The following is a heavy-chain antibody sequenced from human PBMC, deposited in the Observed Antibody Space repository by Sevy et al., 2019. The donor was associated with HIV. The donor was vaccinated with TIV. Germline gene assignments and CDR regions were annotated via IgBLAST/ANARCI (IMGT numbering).Heavy chain of an antibody. J-gene: IGHJ4*02. CDR2: IWFDGGHK. V-gene: IGHV3-33*01. CDR1: GFTFSNYG. Sequence: GGSLRLSCAASGFTFSNYGMHWVRQPPGKGLEGVAGIWFDGGHKYYGDSVKGRFTISRDNSKNTLFLQMHSLRVDDTAAYYGVRVDGAMEGEYSFDYWGQGTLVTVSS. CDR3: VRVDGAMEGEYSFDY. D-gene: IGHD3-16*01.